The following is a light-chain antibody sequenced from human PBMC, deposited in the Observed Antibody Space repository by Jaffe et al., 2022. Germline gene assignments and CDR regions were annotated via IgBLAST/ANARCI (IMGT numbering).Light chain of an antibody. Sequence: EIVLTQSPGTLSLSPGERATLSCRASQSVSSSYLAWYQQKPGQAPRLLIYGASSRATGIPDRFSGSGSGTDFTLTISRLEPEDFAVYYCQQYGSSPRGFGQGTKVEIK. CDR3: QQYGSSPRG. V-gene: IGKV3-20*01. J-gene: IGKJ1*01. CDR2: GAS. CDR1: QSVSSSY.